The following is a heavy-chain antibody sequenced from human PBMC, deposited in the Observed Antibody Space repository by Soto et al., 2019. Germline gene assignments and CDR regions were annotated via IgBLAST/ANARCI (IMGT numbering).Heavy chain of an antibody. Sequence: PGGSLRLSCAASGFTVSSNYMSWVRQAPGKGLEWVSVIYSGGSTYYADSVKGRFTISRDNSKNTLYLQMNSLRAEDTAVYYCASYHYYDSSGYYDFYYYGMDVWGQGTTVTVSS. D-gene: IGHD3-22*01. CDR2: IYSGGST. CDR1: GFTVSSNY. CDR3: ASYHYYDSSGYYDFYYYGMDV. V-gene: IGHV3-66*01. J-gene: IGHJ6*02.